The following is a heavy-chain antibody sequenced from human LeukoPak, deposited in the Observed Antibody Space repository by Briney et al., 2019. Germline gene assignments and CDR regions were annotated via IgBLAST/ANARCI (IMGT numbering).Heavy chain of an antibody. J-gene: IGHJ4*02. CDR2: ISHDGVDK. D-gene: IGHD2-2*01. V-gene: IGHV3-30*18. CDR3: AKGGYCSATRCYVGKGMDD. CDR1: GFTFDTYG. Sequence: GGSLRLSCAASGFTFDTYGMHWVRQAPGKGLEWVAVISHDGVDKYYADSLKGRFTISRDNSKNTVSLQVNSLRAEDTAAYYCAKGGYCSATRCYVGKGMDDWGQGTLVTASS.